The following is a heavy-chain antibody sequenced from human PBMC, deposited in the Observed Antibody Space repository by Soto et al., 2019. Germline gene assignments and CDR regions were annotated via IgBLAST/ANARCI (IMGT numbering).Heavy chain of an antibody. CDR3: ARGAFYYDILTGYYKEEYYYYMDV. CDR2: IKQDGSEK. CDR1: GFTFSSYW. D-gene: IGHD3-9*01. J-gene: IGHJ6*03. Sequence: GGSLRLSCAASGFTFSSYWMSWVLQAPWKGLEWVANIKQDGSEKYYVDSVKGRFTISRDNAKNSLYLQMNSLRAEDTAVYYCARGAFYYDILTGYYKEEYYYYMDVWGKGTTVTVSS. V-gene: IGHV3-7*01.